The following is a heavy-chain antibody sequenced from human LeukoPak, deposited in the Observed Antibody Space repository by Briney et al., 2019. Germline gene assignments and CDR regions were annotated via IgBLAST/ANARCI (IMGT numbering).Heavy chain of an antibody. CDR2: IKQDGSEK. CDR3: ARTSSGYSSGWYGSYYYMDV. D-gene: IGHD6-19*01. CDR1: GFTFSSYW. Sequence: HAGGSLRLSCAASGFTFSSYWMSWVRQAPGKGLERVANIKQDGSEKYYVDSVKGRFTISRDNAKNSLYLQMNSLRAEGTAVYYCARTSSGYSSGWYGSYYYMDVWGKGTTVTISS. J-gene: IGHJ6*03. V-gene: IGHV3-7*01.